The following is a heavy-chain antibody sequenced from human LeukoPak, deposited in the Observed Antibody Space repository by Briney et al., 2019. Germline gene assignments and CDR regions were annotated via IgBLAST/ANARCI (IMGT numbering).Heavy chain of an antibody. CDR2: INPKSGST. D-gene: IGHD3-22*01. V-gene: IGHV1-2*06. J-gene: IGHJ3*02. Sequence: ASVKVSCKASGYTFTDYFIHWVRQAPGQGLEWIGRINPKSGSTNYAQNFQGRVTMTTDTSITSAYMELSRLTSDDTAVYFCARERGYYDSSGPDAFDIWGQGTMVTVSS. CDR3: ARERGYYDSSGPDAFDI. CDR1: GYTFTDYF.